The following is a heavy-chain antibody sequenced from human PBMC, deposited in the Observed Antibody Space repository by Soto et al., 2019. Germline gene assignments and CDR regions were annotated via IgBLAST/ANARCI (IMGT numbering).Heavy chain of an antibody. CDR2: INPDTGGT. J-gene: IGHJ3*01. D-gene: IGHD6-19*01. CDR3: ARERSLAVGDDAFDF. CDR1: GYTLTAYY. Sequence: QVQLVQSGAEVKKPGASVKISCKASGYTLTAYYLHWVRQAPGQGLDWMGWINPDTGGTTYAEKFQGWVTMTRDTSISTAYMELSRLKSDDTAIYYCARERSLAVGDDAFDFWGQGTMVTVSS. V-gene: IGHV1-2*04.